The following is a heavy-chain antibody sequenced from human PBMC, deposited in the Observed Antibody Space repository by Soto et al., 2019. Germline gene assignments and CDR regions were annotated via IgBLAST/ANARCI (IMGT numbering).Heavy chain of an antibody. CDR2: INAGTGIT. J-gene: IGHJ5*02. Sequence: ASVKVSCKASGHTFSNYAIHWVRQAPGQRLELMGWINAGTGITKYSEEFQGRVTIIRDTSASTVYMEMRSLRSEDTAIYFRTTDSEGNWFDPWGRGTLVTVSS. V-gene: IGHV1-3*01. CDR3: TTDSEGNWFDP. CDR1: GHTFSNYA.